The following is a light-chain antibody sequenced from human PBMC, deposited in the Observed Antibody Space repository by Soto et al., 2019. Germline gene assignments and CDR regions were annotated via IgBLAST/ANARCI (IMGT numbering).Light chain of an antibody. V-gene: IGKV1-27*01. J-gene: IGKJ5*01. CDR2: SAS. CDR1: QDIRNY. Sequence: DIQMTQSPSYLSASVGDRITITCRASQDIRNYLAWYQQKPGKVPKLLIYSASTLQSGVPSRLSGSGSGTDFTLTISSLKPEDVATYFCQKYNSALTFGQGTRLEIK. CDR3: QKYNSALT.